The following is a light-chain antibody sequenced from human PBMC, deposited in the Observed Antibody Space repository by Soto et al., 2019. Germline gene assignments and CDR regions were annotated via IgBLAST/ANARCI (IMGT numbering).Light chain of an antibody. CDR3: QQYGSSPFT. CDR1: QSVRSSY. CDR2: DAS. Sequence: EIVLTQSPATLSLSPGERATLSCGASQSVRSSYVAWFQQKPGLAPRLLIYDASSRATGIPDRFRGSGSGTDFTLTISGLEPEDVAVYYCQQYGSSPFTFGPGTKVDIK. J-gene: IGKJ3*01. V-gene: IGKV3D-20*01.